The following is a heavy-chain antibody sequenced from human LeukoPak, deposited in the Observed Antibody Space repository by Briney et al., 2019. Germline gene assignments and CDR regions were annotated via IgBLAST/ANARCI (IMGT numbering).Heavy chain of an antibody. Sequence: GRSLRLSCAVSGFTFSSYGMHWVRQAPGKGLEWVSYISHSGRTIYYADSVKGRFTISRDNAKNSLYLQMNSLRAEDTAVYYCARGVGSSWPGWFDPWGQGTLVTVSS. CDR1: GFTFSSYG. CDR2: ISHSGRTI. D-gene: IGHD6-13*01. J-gene: IGHJ5*02. V-gene: IGHV3-48*04. CDR3: ARGVGSSWPGWFDP.